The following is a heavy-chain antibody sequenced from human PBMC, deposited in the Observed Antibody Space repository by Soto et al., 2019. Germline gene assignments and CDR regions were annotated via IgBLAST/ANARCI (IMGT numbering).Heavy chain of an antibody. D-gene: IGHD3-3*01. V-gene: IGHV1-2*04. CDR2: INPNSGGT. Sequence: ASVNVSCKASGYTFTGYYMHWVRQAPGQGLEWMGWINPNSGGTNYAQKFQGWVTMTRDTSISTAYMELSRLRSDDTAVYYCARSSKTYYDFWSGYWFDYWGQGTLVTVSS. J-gene: IGHJ4*02. CDR3: ARSSKTYYDFWSGYWFDY. CDR1: GYTFTGYY.